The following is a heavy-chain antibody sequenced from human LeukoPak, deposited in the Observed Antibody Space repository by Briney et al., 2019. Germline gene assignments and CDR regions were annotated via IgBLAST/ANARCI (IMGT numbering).Heavy chain of an antibody. CDR3: AKSGSGYYI. V-gene: IGHV3-23*01. CDR2: ITGSGRGDSP. D-gene: IGHD3-3*01. J-gene: IGHJ4*02. CDR1: GFTFSSSA. Sequence: GGSLRLSCVASGFTFSSSAMSWVRQAPGKGLEWVSSITGSGRGDSPNYADSVKGRFTISRDDSKSTLYLQMNSLRAEDTAIYYCAKSGSGYYIWGQGTLVTVSS.